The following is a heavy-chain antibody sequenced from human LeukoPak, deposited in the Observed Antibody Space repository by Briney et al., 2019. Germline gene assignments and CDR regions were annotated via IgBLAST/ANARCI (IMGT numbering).Heavy chain of an antibody. Sequence: ASVNVSFKSSGYTFTSYGISWVRQAPGQGLEWMGWISVYNGNTNYAQKLQGRVTMTTDTSTSTAYMELRSLRSDDTAVYYCARDQGFRIPTNADYWGQGTLVTVSS. CDR1: GYTFTSYG. J-gene: IGHJ4*02. D-gene: IGHD2-8*01. V-gene: IGHV1-18*01. CDR3: ARDQGFRIPTNADY. CDR2: ISVYNGNT.